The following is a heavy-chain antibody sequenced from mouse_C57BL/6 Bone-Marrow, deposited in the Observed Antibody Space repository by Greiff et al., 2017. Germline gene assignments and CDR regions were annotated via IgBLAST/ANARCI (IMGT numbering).Heavy chain of an antibody. CDR1: GYTFTSYW. V-gene: IGHV1-69*01. CDR3: ARAYYNWYFDV. CDR2: IDPSDSYT. Sequence: VQLQQPGAELVMPGASVKLSCKASGYTFTSYWMHWVKQRPGQGLEWIGEIDPSDSYTNYNQKFKGKSTWTVDKSSSTAYMQLSSLTAEDSAVYYCARAYYNWYFDVWGTGTTVTVTA. J-gene: IGHJ1*03. D-gene: IGHD2-12*01.